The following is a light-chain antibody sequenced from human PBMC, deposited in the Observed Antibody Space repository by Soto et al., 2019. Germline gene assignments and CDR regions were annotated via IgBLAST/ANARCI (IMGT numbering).Light chain of an antibody. CDR2: DVS. Sequence: QSVLTQPRSVSGSPGQSVTISCTGTSSDVGGYNYVSWYQQHPGKAPKLMIFDVSKRPSGVPDRFSGSKSGNTASLTISGLQADDEADYYCCSYAGSSLYVFGSGTKVTVL. J-gene: IGLJ1*01. CDR3: CSYAGSSLYV. CDR1: SSDVGGYNY. V-gene: IGLV2-11*01.